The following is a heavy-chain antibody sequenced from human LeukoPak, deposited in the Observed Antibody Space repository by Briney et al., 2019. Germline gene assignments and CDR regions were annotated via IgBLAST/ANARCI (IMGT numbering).Heavy chain of an antibody. CDR3: ARRSGWYRGGYFDY. CDR1: GGSFSGYY. J-gene: IGHJ4*02. D-gene: IGHD6-19*01. V-gene: IGHV4-34*01. CDR2: INHSGST. Sequence: SETLSLTCAVYGGSFSGYYWSWIRRPPGKGLEWIGEINHSGSTNYNPSLKSRVTISVDTSKNQFSLKLSSVTAADTAVYYCARRSGWYRGGYFDYWGQGTLVTVSS.